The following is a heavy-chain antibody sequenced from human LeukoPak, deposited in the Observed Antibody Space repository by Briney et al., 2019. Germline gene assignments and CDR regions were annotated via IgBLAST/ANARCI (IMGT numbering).Heavy chain of an antibody. CDR1: GFTFSSYS. CDR3: ARGYSSSPLGDY. CDR2: ISSSSSYI. Sequence: GSLRLSCAASGFTFSSYSMNWVRQAPGKGLEWVSSISSSSSYIYYADSVKGRFTISRDNAKNSLYLQMNSLRAEDTAVYYCARGYSSSPLGDYWGQGTLVTVSS. V-gene: IGHV3-21*01. D-gene: IGHD6-6*01. J-gene: IGHJ4*02.